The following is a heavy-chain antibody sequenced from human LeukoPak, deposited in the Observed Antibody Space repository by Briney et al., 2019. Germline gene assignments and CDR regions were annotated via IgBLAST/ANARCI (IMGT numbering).Heavy chain of an antibody. D-gene: IGHD3-10*01. Sequence: GGSLRLSCAASGFTFSGSAMHWVRQASGKGLEWVGRIRSKANSYATAYAASVKGRFTISRDDSKNTAYLQMNSLKTEDTAVYYCTRPSAYGSGSYFNYYYYMDVWGKGTTVTVSS. CDR3: TRPSAYGSGSYFNYYYYMDV. CDR2: IRSKANSYAT. J-gene: IGHJ6*03. CDR1: GFTFSGSA. V-gene: IGHV3-73*01.